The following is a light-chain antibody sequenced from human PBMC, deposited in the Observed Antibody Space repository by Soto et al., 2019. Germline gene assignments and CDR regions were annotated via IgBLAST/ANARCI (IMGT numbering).Light chain of an antibody. Sequence: QSALTQPPSVSGSHGQSVTISCSGTSSDVGSYNRVSWYQQAPGTAPKVMIYEVSNRPSGVPDRFSGSKSGNTASLTISGLQPEDEADYYCYSFTTSNTDVFGTGTKVTVL. V-gene: IGLV2-18*02. CDR2: EVS. J-gene: IGLJ1*01. CDR3: YSFTTSNTDV. CDR1: SSDVGSYNR.